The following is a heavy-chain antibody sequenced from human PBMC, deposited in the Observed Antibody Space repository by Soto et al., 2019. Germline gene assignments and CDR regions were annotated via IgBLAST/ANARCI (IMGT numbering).Heavy chain of an antibody. J-gene: IGHJ5*02. CDR2: ISAYNGNT. CDR1: GYTFTSYG. Sequence: GASVKVSCKASGYTFTSYGISWVRHAPGQGLEWMGWISAYNGNTNYAQKLQGRVTMTTDTSTSTAYMELRSLRSDGTAVYYCARDRPNPNYYDSNGYYYDWFDPWGQGTLVTVSS. CDR3: ARDRPNPNYYDSNGYYYDWFDP. V-gene: IGHV1-18*01. D-gene: IGHD3-22*01.